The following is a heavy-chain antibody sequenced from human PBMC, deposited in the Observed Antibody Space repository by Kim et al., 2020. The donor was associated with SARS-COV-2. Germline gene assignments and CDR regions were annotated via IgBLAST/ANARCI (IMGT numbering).Heavy chain of an antibody. CDR1: GFTFSSYS. D-gene: IGHD3-10*01. CDR3: AREPLGRDGSGSYRSGGMGV. Sequence: GGSLRLSCAASGFTFSSYSMNWVRQAPEKGLEWVSYISSSSSTIYYADSVKGRFTISRDNAKNSLYLQMNSLRDEDTAVYYCAREPLGRDGSGSYRSGGMGVWGQGTTVTVSS. J-gene: IGHJ6*02. CDR2: ISSSSSTI. V-gene: IGHV3-48*02.